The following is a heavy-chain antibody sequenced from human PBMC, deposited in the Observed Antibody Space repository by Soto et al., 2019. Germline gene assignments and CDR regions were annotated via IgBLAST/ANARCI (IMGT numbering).Heavy chain of an antibody. Sequence: PSETLSLTCAVYGGSFSGYYWSWIRQPPGKGLEWIGEINHSGSTNYNPSLKSRVTISVDTSKNQFSLKLSSVTAADTAVYYCARGLGAARPFDYWRQGTLVTVCS. J-gene: IGHJ4*02. D-gene: IGHD6-6*01. V-gene: IGHV4-34*01. CDR1: GGSFSGYY. CDR3: ARGLGAARPFDY. CDR2: INHSGST.